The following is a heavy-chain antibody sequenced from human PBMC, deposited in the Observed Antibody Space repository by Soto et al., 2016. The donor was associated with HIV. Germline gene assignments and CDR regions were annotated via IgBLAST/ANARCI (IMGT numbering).Heavy chain of an antibody. CDR3: AKAGTWIQLWVYYFDY. Sequence: EVQLLESGGGLVQPGGSLRLSCAASGFTFSSYAMSWVRQAPGKGLEWVSAISGSGGSTYYADSVKGRFTISRDNSKNTLYLQMNSLRAEDTAVYYCAKAGTWIQLWVYYFDYWGQGTLVTVSS. V-gene: IGHV3-23*01. D-gene: IGHD5-18*01. CDR1: GFTFSSYA. CDR2: ISGSGGST. J-gene: IGHJ4*02.